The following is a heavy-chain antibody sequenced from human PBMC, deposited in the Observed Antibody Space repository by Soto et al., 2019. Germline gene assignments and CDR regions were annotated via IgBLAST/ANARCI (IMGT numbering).Heavy chain of an antibody. V-gene: IGHV3-33*01. CDR2: IWYDGSNK. CDR1: GFTFSSYG. D-gene: IGHD3-3*01. J-gene: IGHJ4*02. CDR3: ARDHTISDFWSGYRSRYLDY. Sequence: SLRLSCAASGFTFSSYGMHWVRQAPGKGLEWVAVIWYDGSNKYYADSVKGRFTISRDNSKNTLYLQMNSLRAEDTAVYYCARDHTISDFWSGYRSRYLDYWGQGTLVTVSS.